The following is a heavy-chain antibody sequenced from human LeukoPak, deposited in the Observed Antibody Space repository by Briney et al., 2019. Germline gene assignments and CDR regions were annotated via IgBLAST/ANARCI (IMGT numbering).Heavy chain of an antibody. CDR1: GGSISSSNYY. CDR3: ARGRRLLLWFGESRKPLSLPFDY. CDR2: INHSGST. D-gene: IGHD3-10*01. Sequence: PSETLSLTCTVSGGSISSSNYYWSWIRQPPGKGLEWIGEINHSGSTNYNPSLKSRVTISVDTSKNQFSLKLSSVTAADTAVYYCARGRRLLLWFGESRKPLSLPFDYWGQGTLVTVSS. V-gene: IGHV4-39*07. J-gene: IGHJ4*02.